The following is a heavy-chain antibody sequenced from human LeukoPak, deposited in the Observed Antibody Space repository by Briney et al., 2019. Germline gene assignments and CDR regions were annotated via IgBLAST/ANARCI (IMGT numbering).Heavy chain of an antibody. Sequence: GASVKVSCKAPGYTFSSYGISWVRQAPGQGLEWMGWISAYNGNTKYAQQLQGRVTMTTDTSTSTAYMELRSLRSDDTAVYYCARDYGEMATPLTGWGQGTLVTVSS. V-gene: IGHV1-18*01. CDR1: GYTFSSYG. D-gene: IGHD5-24*01. CDR2: ISAYNGNT. J-gene: IGHJ4*02. CDR3: ARDYGEMATPLTG.